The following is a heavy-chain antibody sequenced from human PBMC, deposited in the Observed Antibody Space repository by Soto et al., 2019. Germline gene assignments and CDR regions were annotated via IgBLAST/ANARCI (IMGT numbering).Heavy chain of an antibody. V-gene: IGHV5-51*01. Sequence: EVQLVQSGAEVKKPGESLQISCKGSGYSFTSYWIGWVRQMPGKGLEWMGIIYPGDSDTRYSPSFQGQVTISADKSISTAYLQWSSLKASDTAMYYCASEYCGGDCYSSYYYGMDVWGQGTTVTVSS. CDR2: IYPGDSDT. J-gene: IGHJ6*02. CDR1: GYSFTSYW. CDR3: ASEYCGGDCYSSYYYGMDV. D-gene: IGHD2-21*02.